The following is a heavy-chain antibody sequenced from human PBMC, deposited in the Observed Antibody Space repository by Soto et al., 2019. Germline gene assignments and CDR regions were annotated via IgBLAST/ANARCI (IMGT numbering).Heavy chain of an antibody. CDR1: GFTVSSYA. V-gene: IGHV3-23*01. J-gene: IGHJ6*01. CDR2: ISGSGGST. D-gene: IGHD6-19*01. Sequence: VGSLRLSCAASGFTVSSYAMIWVRQAPGKGLEWVSAISGSGGSTYYADSVKGRFTISRDNSKNTLYLQMNSLRAEDTAVYYCAKDLAVAGTRDYYGMDVWGQGTTFTDAS. CDR3: AKDLAVAGTRDYYGMDV.